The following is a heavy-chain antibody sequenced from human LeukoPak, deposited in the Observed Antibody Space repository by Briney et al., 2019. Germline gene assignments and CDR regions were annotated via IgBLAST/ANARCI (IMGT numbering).Heavy chain of an antibody. CDR1: GGSFSDYF. Sequence: SETLSLTCAVYGGSFSDYFWGWIRQPPGKGLEWIGEINHSGRTYYNPSLKSRVTISVDTSKNQCSLNLSSVTAADTAVYYCARDVVVVPAAIHYGMDVWGQGTTVTVSS. CDR2: INHSGRT. J-gene: IGHJ6*02. D-gene: IGHD2-2*01. CDR3: ARDVVVVPAAIHYGMDV. V-gene: IGHV4-34*01.